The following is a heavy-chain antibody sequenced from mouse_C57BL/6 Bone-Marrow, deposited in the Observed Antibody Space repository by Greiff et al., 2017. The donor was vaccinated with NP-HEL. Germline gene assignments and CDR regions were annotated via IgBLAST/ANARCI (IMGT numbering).Heavy chain of an antibody. Sequence: LQESGAELARPGASVKLSCKASGYTFTSYGISWVKQRTGQGLEWIGEIYPRSGNTYYNEKFKGKATLTADKSSSTAYMELRSLTSEDSAVYFCAREDYYGRDFDYWGQGTTLTVSS. CDR1: GYTFTSYG. CDR2: IYPRSGNT. J-gene: IGHJ2*01. D-gene: IGHD1-1*01. V-gene: IGHV1-81*01. CDR3: AREDYYGRDFDY.